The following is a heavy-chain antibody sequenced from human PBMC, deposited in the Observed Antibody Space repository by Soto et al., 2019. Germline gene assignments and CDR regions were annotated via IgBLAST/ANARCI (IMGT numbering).Heavy chain of an antibody. D-gene: IGHD3-22*01. Sequence: GASVKVSCKASGYTFTSYAMHWGRQAPGQKLEWMGWINAGNGNTKYSQKFPGRVTITRDTSASTAYMELSSLRSENTGVYYWARGGFVLYYDDSSGPIGSGGQGTRVPVSA. J-gene: IGHJ4*02. CDR2: INAGNGNT. CDR3: ARGGFVLYYDDSSGPIGS. V-gene: IGHV1-3*01. CDR1: GYTFTSYA.